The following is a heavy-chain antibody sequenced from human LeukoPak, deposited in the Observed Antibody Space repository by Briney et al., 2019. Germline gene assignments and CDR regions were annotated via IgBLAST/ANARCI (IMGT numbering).Heavy chain of an antibody. CDR3: GRRPAVDGPIDN. Sequence: PSETLSLTCVVSGGSVHRSFWTWVRQPPGKGLEWIGRIYSSGTTDYSPSLKSRLTIAIDTSKNQFSLRLASVTAADTAVYYCGRRPAVDGPIDNWGQGILVAVPS. CDR2: IYSSGTT. CDR1: GGSVHRSF. V-gene: IGHV4-59*02. D-gene: IGHD3/OR15-3a*01. J-gene: IGHJ4*02.